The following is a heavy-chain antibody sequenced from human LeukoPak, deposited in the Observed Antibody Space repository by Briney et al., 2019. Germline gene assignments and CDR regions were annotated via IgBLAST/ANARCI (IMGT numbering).Heavy chain of an antibody. CDR1: GGTFSNYA. V-gene: IGHV1-69*13. CDR2: FIPVFGPA. J-gene: IGHJ4*02. CDR3: ARAGEVYNSGSYLEY. D-gene: IGHD6-19*01. Sequence: SVKVSCKASGGTFSNYAVSWVRQAPGQGLEWMGGFIPVFGPANYAQKFQGRVTITADESTSTAYMELSSLRSEDTAVYYCARAGEVYNSGSYLEYWGQGTLVTVSS.